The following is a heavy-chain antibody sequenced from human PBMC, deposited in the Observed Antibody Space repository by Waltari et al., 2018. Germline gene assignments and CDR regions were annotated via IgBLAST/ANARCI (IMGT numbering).Heavy chain of an antibody. V-gene: IGHV3-30*02. J-gene: IGHJ3*02. CDR3: AKDRAPDLDAFDI. Sequence: QVQLVESGGGAVQPGGSLRLSCAASGFPLSSYGMHWARQAPGKGLEWVAFIRYDGSNKYYADSVKGRFTISRDNSKNTLYLQMNSLRAEDTAVYYCAKDRAPDLDAFDIWGQGTMVTVSS. CDR1: GFPLSSYG. CDR2: IRYDGSNK.